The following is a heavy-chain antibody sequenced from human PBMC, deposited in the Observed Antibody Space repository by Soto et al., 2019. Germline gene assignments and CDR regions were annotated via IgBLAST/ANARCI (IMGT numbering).Heavy chain of an antibody. D-gene: IGHD1-7*01. CDR1: GGSISGFF. Sequence: QVQLQESGPGLVKTSETLSLTCTVSGGSISGFFWSWIRQPPGKGLEWIGYVYYSGSTNYNPSLKSRITISQDTSKNQFSLKRSSVTAADTAVYYCARHHPRDNWNYDFWGQGALVAVSS. CDR2: VYYSGST. CDR3: ARHHPRDNWNYDF. V-gene: IGHV4-59*08. J-gene: IGHJ4*02.